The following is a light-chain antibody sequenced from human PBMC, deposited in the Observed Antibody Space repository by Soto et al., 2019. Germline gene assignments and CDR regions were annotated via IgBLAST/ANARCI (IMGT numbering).Light chain of an antibody. J-gene: IGKJ1*01. CDR2: GGS. V-gene: IGKV3-20*01. Sequence: EFVLTQSPGTLSLSPGERATLSCRASQTVSSNHLAWYQQKPGQAPRLLIYGGSSRATGIPVRFSGSGSETDFTLTITRLAPEDFAMYYCQQYSSSRTFGQGTKVDI. CDR3: QQYSSSRT. CDR1: QTVSSNH.